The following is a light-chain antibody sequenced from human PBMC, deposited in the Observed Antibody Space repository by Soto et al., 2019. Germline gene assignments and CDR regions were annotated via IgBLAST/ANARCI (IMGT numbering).Light chain of an antibody. CDR2: GAS. CDR3: QQYNNWPTIT. J-gene: IGKJ5*01. Sequence: ETVLTQSPATLSLSPGERATLSCRASQSVSSNLAWYQQKPGQAPRLLIYGASTRATGIPARFSGSGSGTEFTLTISSLQSEDFAVYYCQQYNNWPTITFGQGTRLEIK. CDR1: QSVSSN. V-gene: IGKV3D-15*01.